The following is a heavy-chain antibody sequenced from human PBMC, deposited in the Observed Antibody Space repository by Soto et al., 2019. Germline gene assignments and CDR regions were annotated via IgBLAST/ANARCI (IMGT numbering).Heavy chain of an antibody. CDR2: IYYSGST. D-gene: IGHD4-17*01. Sequence: QVQLQESGPGLVKPSETLSLTCTVSGGSISSYYWSWIRQPPGKGLEWIGYIYYSGSTNYNHSLKKRFKISVDTSKIQFSLKLSSVTAADTAVYYCARSGYDSGDYVKYYFEYCGQGTLVTVSS. J-gene: IGHJ4*02. CDR1: GGSISSYY. V-gene: IGHV4-59*01. CDR3: ARSGYDSGDYVKYYFEY.